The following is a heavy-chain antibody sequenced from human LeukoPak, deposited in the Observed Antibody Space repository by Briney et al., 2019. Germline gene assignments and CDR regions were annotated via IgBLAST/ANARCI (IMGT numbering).Heavy chain of an antibody. Sequence: PGGSLRLSCAASGFTFSSYDMNWVGQAQGQGLEWVSYISSSGSTIYYADSVKGRFTISRDNAKNSLYLQMNSLRAEDTAVYYCAELGITMIGGVWGKGTTVTISS. CDR2: ISSSGSTI. V-gene: IGHV3-48*03. J-gene: IGHJ6*04. CDR3: AELGITMIGGV. D-gene: IGHD3-10*02. CDR1: GFTFSSYD.